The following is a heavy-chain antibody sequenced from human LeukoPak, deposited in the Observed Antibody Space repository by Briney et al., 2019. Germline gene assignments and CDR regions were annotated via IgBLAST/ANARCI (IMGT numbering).Heavy chain of an antibody. CDR3: ARHSGSGWQALGY. CDR1: GYTFSNYG. V-gene: IGHV1-18*04. J-gene: IGHJ4*02. Sequence: ASGKVSCKASGYTFSNYGISWVRQAPGLGLEWMGWTSYNGNTNYAQKFQDRVTMTTDTSTTTAYMELRGLESDDTAVYYCARHSGSGWQALGYWGQGTLVTVSS. CDR2: TSYNGNT. D-gene: IGHD6-19*01.